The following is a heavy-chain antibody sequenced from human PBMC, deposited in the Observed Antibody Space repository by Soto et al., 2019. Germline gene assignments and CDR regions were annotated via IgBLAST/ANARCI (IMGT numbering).Heavy chain of an antibody. V-gene: IGHV4-34*01. J-gene: IGHJ6*02. CDR3: ARATAYYRGYYCYGMDV. CDR2: INHSGST. Sequence: QVQLQQWGAGLLKPSETLSLTCAVSGGSFSGYYWSWIRQPPGKGLERIGEINHSGSTNYNPSLKSRVTISVDTSKNQFSLELSSVTAADTAVYYCARATAYYRGYYCYGMDVWGQGTTVTVSS. CDR1: GGSFSGYY. D-gene: IGHD3-22*01.